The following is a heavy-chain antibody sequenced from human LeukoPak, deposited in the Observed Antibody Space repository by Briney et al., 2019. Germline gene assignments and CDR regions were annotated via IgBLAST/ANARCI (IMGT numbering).Heavy chain of an antibody. Sequence: SVKVSCKASLDTLTRYAISWVRQAPGQGLEWMGDIIPIFGTANYAQKFQGRVTSTADESTSTGYMELSSLRSEDTAVYYCAAPGIAAAGTRGYFDYWGLGTLVTVSS. CDR2: IIPIFGTA. CDR1: LDTLTRYA. D-gene: IGHD6-13*01. J-gene: IGHJ4*02. V-gene: IGHV1-69*13. CDR3: AAPGIAAAGTRGYFDY.